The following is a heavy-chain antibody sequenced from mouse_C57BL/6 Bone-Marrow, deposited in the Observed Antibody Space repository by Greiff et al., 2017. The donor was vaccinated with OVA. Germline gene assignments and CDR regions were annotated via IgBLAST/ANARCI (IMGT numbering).Heavy chain of an antibody. V-gene: IGHV1-59*01. CDR1: GYTFTGYW. CDR3: ASTVVADYYAMDY. J-gene: IGHJ4*01. CDR2: IDPSDSYT. D-gene: IGHD1-1*01. Sequence: VQLQQPGAELVRPGTSVKLSCKASGYTFTGYWMHWVKQRPGQGLEWIGVIDPSDSYTNYNQKFKGKATLTVDTSSSTADMQLSSLTSEDSAVYYCASTVVADYYAMDYWGQGTSVTVSS.